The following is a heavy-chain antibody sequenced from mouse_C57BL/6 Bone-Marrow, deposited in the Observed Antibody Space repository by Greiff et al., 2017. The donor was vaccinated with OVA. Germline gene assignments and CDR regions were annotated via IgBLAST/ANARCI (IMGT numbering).Heavy chain of an antibody. V-gene: IGHV2-2*01. D-gene: IGHD1-1*01. Sequence: VKLEESGPGLVQPSQSLSITCTVSGFSLTSYGVHWVRQSPGKGLEWLGVIWSGGSTDYNAAFISRLSTSKDNSKSQVFFKMNSLQADDTAIYYCARYYCGSSLCYAMDYWGQGTSVTVSS. CDR2: IWSGGST. J-gene: IGHJ4*01. CDR3: ARYYCGSSLCYAMDY. CDR1: GFSLTSYG.